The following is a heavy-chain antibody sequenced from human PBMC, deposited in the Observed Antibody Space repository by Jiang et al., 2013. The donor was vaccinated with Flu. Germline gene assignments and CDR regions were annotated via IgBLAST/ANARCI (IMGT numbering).Heavy chain of an antibody. CDR1: GDSVSSNSAA. D-gene: IGHD4-17*01. CDR3: ARERWSGDYGDYLFDP. V-gene: IGHV6-1*01. Sequence: AISGDSVSSNSAAWNWIRQSPSRGLEWLGRTYYRSKWYNDYAVSVKSRITINPDTSKNQFSLQLNSVTPEDTAVYYCARERWSGDYGDYLFDPWGQGTLVTVSS. J-gene: IGHJ5*02. CDR2: TYYRSKWYN.